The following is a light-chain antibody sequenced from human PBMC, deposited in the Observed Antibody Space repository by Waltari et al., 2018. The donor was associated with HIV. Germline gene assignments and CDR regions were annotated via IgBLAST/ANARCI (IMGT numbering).Light chain of an antibody. CDR3: QQRYRWPDT. CDR1: QRLGNN. V-gene: IGKV3-11*01. Sequence: EIVMTQSPATLSLSPGERATLACRASQRLGNNLAWYQQKPGQAPRLLMYYASIRATGIPARFSGSGSGTDFTLTISSLGPGDFAVYYCQQRYRWPDTFGQGTKLEIK. J-gene: IGKJ2*01. CDR2: YAS.